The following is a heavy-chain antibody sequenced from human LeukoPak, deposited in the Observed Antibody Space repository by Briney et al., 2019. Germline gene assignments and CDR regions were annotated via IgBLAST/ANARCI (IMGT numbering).Heavy chain of an antibody. CDR1: GFTFSSYA. V-gene: IGHV3-30*04. D-gene: IGHD1-1*01. CDR3: ARDWNPEYYFDY. J-gene: IGHJ4*02. CDR2: ISYDGSNK. Sequence: PGGSLRLSCAASGFTFSSYAMHWVRRAPGKGLEWVAVISYDGSNKYYADSVKGRFTISRDNSKNTLYLQMNSLRAEDTAVYYCARDWNPEYYFDYWGQGTLVTVSS.